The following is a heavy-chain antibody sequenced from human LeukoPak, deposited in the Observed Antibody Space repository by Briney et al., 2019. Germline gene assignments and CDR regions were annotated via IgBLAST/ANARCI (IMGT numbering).Heavy chain of an antibody. CDR2: IKQDGSEK. V-gene: IGHV3-7*03. Sequence: GGSLRLSCAASGFTFNSYWMSWVRQAPGKGLEWVANIKQDGSEKYYVDSVKGRFTISRDNSKNTLYLQMNSLRAEDTAVYYCAKDTGSSWPYFDYWGQGTLVTVSS. CDR1: GFTFNSYW. J-gene: IGHJ4*02. D-gene: IGHD6-13*01. CDR3: AKDTGSSWPYFDY.